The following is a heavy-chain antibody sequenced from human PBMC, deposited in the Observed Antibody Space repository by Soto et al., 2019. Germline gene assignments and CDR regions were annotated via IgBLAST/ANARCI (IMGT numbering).Heavy chain of an antibody. V-gene: IGHV3-48*02. Sequence: GGSLRLSCAASGFTFSSYSMNWVRQAPGKGLEWVSYISSSSSTIYYADSVKGRFTISRDNAKNSLYLQMNSLRDEDTAVYYCARDLVVVIWAYCMDVRRQGTTVTVSS. J-gene: IGHJ6*02. CDR3: ARDLVVVIWAYCMDV. CDR2: ISSSSSTI. CDR1: GFTFSSYS. D-gene: IGHD3-22*01.